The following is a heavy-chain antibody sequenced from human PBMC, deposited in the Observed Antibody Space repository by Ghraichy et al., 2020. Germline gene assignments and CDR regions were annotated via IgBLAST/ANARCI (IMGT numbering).Heavy chain of an antibody. Sequence: SETLSLTCTVSGGSISSSSYYWGWIRQPPGKGLEWIGSIYYSGSTYYNPSLKSRVTISVDTSKNQFSLKLSSVTAADTAVYYCARLLGEWLPGDIYYYYYGMDVWGQGTTVTVSS. CDR1: GGSISSSSYY. CDR2: IYYSGST. D-gene: IGHD3-10*01. J-gene: IGHJ6*02. CDR3: ARLLGEWLPGDIYYYYYGMDV. V-gene: IGHV4-39*01.